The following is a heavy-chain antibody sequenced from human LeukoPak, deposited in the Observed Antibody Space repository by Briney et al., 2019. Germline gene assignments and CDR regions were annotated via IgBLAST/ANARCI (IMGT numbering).Heavy chain of an antibody. D-gene: IGHD3-10*01. CDR2: IYSGGST. Sequence: GGSLRLSCAASGFTVSSNYMSWVRQAPGKGLEWVSVIYSGGSTYYADSVKGRFTISRDNSKNTLYLQMNSLRAEDTAVYYCARGPNTYYYGSGSRSDDYWGQGTLVTVSS. CDR3: ARGPNTYYYGSGSRSDDY. J-gene: IGHJ4*02. V-gene: IGHV3-53*01. CDR1: GFTVSSNY.